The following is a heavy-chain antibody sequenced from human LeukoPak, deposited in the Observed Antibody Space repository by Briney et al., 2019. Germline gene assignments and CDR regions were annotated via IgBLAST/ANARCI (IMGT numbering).Heavy chain of an antibody. CDR3: AKRTSGSSWYSSDS. D-gene: IGHD6-13*01. J-gene: IGHJ4*02. CDR1: ALTFGSYG. CDR2: ISYDGSNK. Sequence: PRRSLRPSCAASALTFGSYGMHWVRQAPGKGLKWVAVISYDGSNKYYADSVKGRFNISRDNSKNTLYPQMNSLRAEDTAVYYCAKRTSGSSWYSSDSWGQGTLVTVSS. V-gene: IGHV3-30*18.